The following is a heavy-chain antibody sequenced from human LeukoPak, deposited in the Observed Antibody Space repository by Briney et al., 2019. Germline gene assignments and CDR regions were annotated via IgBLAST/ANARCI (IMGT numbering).Heavy chain of an antibody. D-gene: IGHD2-15*01. CDR3: ARLQRYCSGGSCYPGGVDY. CDR1: GGSISSSSYY. V-gene: IGHV4-39*01. Sequence: SETLSLTCTVSGGSISSSSYYWGWIRQPPGKGLEWIGSIYYSGSTYYNPSLKSRVTISVDTSKNQFSLKLSSVTAADTAVYYCARLQRYCSGGSCYPGGVDYWGQGTLVTVSS. J-gene: IGHJ4*02. CDR2: IYYSGST.